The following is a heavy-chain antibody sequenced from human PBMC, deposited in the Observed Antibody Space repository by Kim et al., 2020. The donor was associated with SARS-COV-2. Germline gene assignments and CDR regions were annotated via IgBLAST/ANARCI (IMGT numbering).Heavy chain of an antibody. D-gene: IGHD3-3*01. CDR1: GGSFRDYY. Sequence: SETLSLTCAVQGGSFRDYYWTWIRQSPVKGLEWIGEISYGGNTNYNPSLGSRVTMSIDTSRNSFSLKMASVTAADTAVYYCARAYSLQYLDWTATTYYY. CDR3: ARAYSLQYLDWTATTYYY. V-gene: IGHV4-34*01. J-gene: IGHJ6*01. CDR2: ISYGGNT.